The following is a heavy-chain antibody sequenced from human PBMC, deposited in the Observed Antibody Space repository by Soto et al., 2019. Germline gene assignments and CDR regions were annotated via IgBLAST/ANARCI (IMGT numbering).Heavy chain of an antibody. V-gene: IGHV3-30*18. CDR3: AKGNTWIQLCLRGTRSDFDY. D-gene: IGHD5-18*01. J-gene: IGHJ4*02. CDR2: ISYDGSNK. CDR1: GFTFSSYG. Sequence: QVQLVESGGGVVQPGRSLRLSCAASGFTFSSYGMHWVRQAPGKGLEWVAVISYDGSNKYYADSVKGRFTISRDNSKNTRYLQMNSLRAEDTAVYYCAKGNTWIQLCLRGTRSDFDYWGQGTLVTVSS.